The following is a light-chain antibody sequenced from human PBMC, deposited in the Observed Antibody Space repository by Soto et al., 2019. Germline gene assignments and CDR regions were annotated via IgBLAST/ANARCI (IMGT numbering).Light chain of an antibody. CDR1: QSISSNF. CDR3: QQYTTSPFT. V-gene: IGKV3-20*01. Sequence: EIVLTQSPGTLSLSPGEGATLSCRASQSISSNFLAWYQQKRGQAPRLLIHGASNRATGIPDRFSGSGSGADFTLTISRLEPEDFAVYYCQQYTTSPFTFGPGTKVDIK. CDR2: GAS. J-gene: IGKJ3*01.